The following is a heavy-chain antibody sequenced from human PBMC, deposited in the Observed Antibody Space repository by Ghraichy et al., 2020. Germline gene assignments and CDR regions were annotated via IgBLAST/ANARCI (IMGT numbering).Heavy chain of an antibody. CDR3: ARCTAGGSYTPINRGWFDP. Sequence: GGSLRLSCAASGSIFSSYAMSWVRQAPGKGLEWVSAISGSGGSTYYADSVKGRFTISRDNSKNTLYLQMNSLRAEDTAVYYCARCTAGGSYTPINRGWFDPWGQGTLVTVSS. J-gene: IGHJ5*02. CDR2: ISGSGGST. CDR1: GSIFSSYA. D-gene: IGHD1-26*01. V-gene: IGHV3-23*01.